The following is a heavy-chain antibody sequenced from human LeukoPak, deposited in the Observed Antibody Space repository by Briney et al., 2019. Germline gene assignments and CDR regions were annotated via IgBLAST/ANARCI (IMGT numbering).Heavy chain of an antibody. V-gene: IGHV1-18*01. J-gene: IGHJ5*02. CDR3: ARDLGIGAAGTGWFDA. CDR1: GYTFNTCG. D-gene: IGHD6-13*01. Sequence: ASVKVSCKASGYTFNTCGITWVRQARGQGLEWMGWISPYNGKTKYAQKVQGRVTMTTDTSTSTMYMELRSPRSDDTAVYYCARDLGIGAAGTGWFDAWGQGTLVTVSS. CDR2: ISPYNGKT.